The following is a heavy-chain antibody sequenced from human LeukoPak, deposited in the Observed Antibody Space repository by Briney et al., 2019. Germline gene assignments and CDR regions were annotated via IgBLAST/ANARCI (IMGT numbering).Heavy chain of an antibody. D-gene: IGHD4-11*01. CDR1: GFTFSHFG. V-gene: IGHV3-33*06. CDR3: AKDAQRAFDYSTSLEH. J-gene: IGHJ4*02. CDR2: IWSDATNQ. Sequence: PGGSLRLSCEASGFTFSHFGMHWVRQAPGKGLEWVAVIWSDATNQYYGDSVKGRFTISRDNFKKTVSLQMDSLRAEDTAVYYCAKDAQRAFDYSTSLEHWGQGSLVTVSS.